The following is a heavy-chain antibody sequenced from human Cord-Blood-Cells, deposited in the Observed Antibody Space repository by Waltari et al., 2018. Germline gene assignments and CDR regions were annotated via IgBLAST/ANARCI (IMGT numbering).Heavy chain of an antibody. V-gene: IGHV3-21*01. Sequence: EVQLVESGGGLVKPGGSLRLSCAASGFTFSSYSMNWVRQAPGKGLGWVSSISSSSINIYYADSVKGRFTISRDNAKNSLYLQMNSLRAEDTAVYYCAREITSGSYYYYYYYGMDVWGQGTTVTVSS. D-gene: IGHD1-26*01. CDR2: ISSSSINI. J-gene: IGHJ6*02. CDR3: AREITSGSYYYYYYYGMDV. CDR1: GFTFSSYS.